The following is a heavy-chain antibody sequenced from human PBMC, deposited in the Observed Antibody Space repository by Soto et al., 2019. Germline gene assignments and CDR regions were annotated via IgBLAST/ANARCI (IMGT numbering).Heavy chain of an antibody. D-gene: IGHD2-15*01. CDR3: ERRGYFDTLFAP. CDR2: TYPDRSQT. V-gene: IGHV5-51*01. J-gene: IGHJ5*02. Sequence: PGESLKISCKASGYSFSSSWIGWVRQISGKGLEWMGITYPDRSQTLYSPSFQGQVTISVDTSISTVYLQWSSLKASDTATYYCERRGYFDTLFAPWGQGTLVTVSS. CDR1: GYSFSSSW.